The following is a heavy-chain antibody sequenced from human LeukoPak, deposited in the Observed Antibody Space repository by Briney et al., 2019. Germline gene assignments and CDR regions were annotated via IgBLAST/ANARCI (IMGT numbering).Heavy chain of an antibody. D-gene: IGHD1-1*01. Sequence: PSETLSLTCTVSGGSISSHYWSWIRQPPGKGLEWIGYIYYSGSTNYNPSLKSRVTISVDTSKNQFSLKLSSVTAADTAVYYCARGYDDYYYYMDVWGKGTTVTVSS. CDR3: ARGYDDYYYYMDV. J-gene: IGHJ6*03. V-gene: IGHV4-59*11. CDR2: IYYSGST. CDR1: GGSISSHY.